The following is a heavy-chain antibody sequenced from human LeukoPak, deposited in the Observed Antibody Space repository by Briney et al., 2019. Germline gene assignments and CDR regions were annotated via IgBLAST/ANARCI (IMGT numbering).Heavy chain of an antibody. CDR1: GFTFSSYW. CDR2: IKQDGSEK. J-gene: IGHJ4*02. CDR3: ARDLYYGSGSIDY. Sequence: PGGSLRLSCAASGFTFSSYWMTWVRQAPGKGLEWVANIKQDGSEKYYVDSVKGRFTISRDNAKNSLYLQMNSLRAEDTAVYYCARDLYYGSGSIDYWGQGTLVTVSS. V-gene: IGHV3-7*01. D-gene: IGHD3-10*01.